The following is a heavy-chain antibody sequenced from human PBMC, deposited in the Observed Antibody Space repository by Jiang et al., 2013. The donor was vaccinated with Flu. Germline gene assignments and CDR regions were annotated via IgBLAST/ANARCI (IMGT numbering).Heavy chain of an antibody. CDR1: GGSISSGSYY. J-gene: IGHJ6*02. D-gene: IGHD6-19*01. Sequence: GLVKPSQTLSLTCTVSGGSISSGSYYWSWIRQPAGKGLEWIGRIYTSGSTNYNPSLKSRVTISVDTSKNQFSLKLSSVTAADTAVYYCARFGDSSGIELDYYYGMDVWGQGTTVTVSS. CDR2: IYTSGST. V-gene: IGHV4-61*02. CDR3: ARFGDSSGIELDYYYGMDV.